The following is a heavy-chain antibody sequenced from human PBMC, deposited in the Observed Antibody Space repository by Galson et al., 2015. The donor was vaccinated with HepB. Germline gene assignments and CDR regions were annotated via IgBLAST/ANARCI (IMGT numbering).Heavy chain of an antibody. V-gene: IGHV3-30-3*01. Sequence: SLRLSCAASGFTFSSYAMHWVRQAPGKGLEWVAVISYDGSNKYYADSVKGRFTISRDNSKNTLYLQMNSLRAEDTAVYYCARASMVWGVIGGMDVWGQGTTVTVSS. CDR2: ISYDGSNK. J-gene: IGHJ6*02. CDR1: GFTFSSYA. CDR3: ARASMVWGVIGGMDV. D-gene: IGHD3-10*01.